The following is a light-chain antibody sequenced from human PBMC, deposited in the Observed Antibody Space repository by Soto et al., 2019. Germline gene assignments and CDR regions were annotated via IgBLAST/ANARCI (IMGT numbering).Light chain of an antibody. J-gene: IGKJ4*01. CDR1: QSVSSN. Sequence: EIVMTQSPATLSVSLGERATLSCRASQSVSSNLAWYQQQPGQAPRLLIFGASTRATGIPARFSGSGSGTELTLTISSLQSEDFAVYHCQHYTALPLTFGGGTTVEIK. CDR3: QHYTALPLT. V-gene: IGKV3-15*01. CDR2: GAS.